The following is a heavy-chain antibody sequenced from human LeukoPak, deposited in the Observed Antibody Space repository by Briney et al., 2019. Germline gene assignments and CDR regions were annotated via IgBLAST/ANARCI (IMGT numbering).Heavy chain of an antibody. CDR2: ISESGNII. D-gene: IGHD6-6*01. CDR1: GFTFSDYY. V-gene: IGHV3-11*01. Sequence: PGGSLRLSCAASGFTFSDYYVNWIRQAPGKGLEWVSYISESGNIINYADFVEGRFTISRDNAKNSLYLQMNSLRAEDTAVYYCATDRKNSSSVDPWGQGTLVTVSS. CDR3: ATDRKNSSSVDP. J-gene: IGHJ5*02.